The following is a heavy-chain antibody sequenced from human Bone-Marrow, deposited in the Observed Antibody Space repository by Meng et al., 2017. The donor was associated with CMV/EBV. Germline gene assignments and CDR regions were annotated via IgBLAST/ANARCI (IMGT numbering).Heavy chain of an antibody. CDR2: IYPGDSDT. CDR3: ARLGGSYYLHFDY. J-gene: IGHJ4*02. D-gene: IGHD1-26*01. Sequence: KVSCKASGYSFTSYWIGWVRQMPGKGLEWMGIIYPGDSDTRYSPSFQGQVTISADKSISTAYLQWSSLKASDTAMYYCARLGGSYYLHFDYWGQGTLVTVSS. CDR1: GYSFTSYW. V-gene: IGHV5-51*01.